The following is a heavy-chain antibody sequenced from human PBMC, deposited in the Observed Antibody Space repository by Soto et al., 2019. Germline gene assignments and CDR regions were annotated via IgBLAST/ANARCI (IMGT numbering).Heavy chain of an antibody. J-gene: IGHJ6*02. D-gene: IGHD3-3*01. CDR1: GFTFSNHY. Sequence: GGSLRLSCSASGFTFSNHYMSWIRQAPGKGLEWVSFISSSGRTIYYADSVKGRFAISRDNAKNSLYLQMSGLRAEDTAVYSCRVWSGDSYVIGVWGQGTAVTVSS. CDR2: ISSSGRTI. CDR3: RVWSGDSYVIGV. V-gene: IGHV3-11*01.